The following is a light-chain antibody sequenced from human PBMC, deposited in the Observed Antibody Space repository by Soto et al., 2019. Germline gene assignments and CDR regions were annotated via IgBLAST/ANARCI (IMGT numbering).Light chain of an antibody. CDR1: QGINKW. CDR2: AAS. Sequence: DIQMTQSPSSVSAAVGDRVTITCRASQGINKWLAWYQQKPGKAPQLLISAASTLRSGVPSRFSGSGSGTDFILTISSLEPEDIAIYYCQQYDGPPLSFGPGTTVEI. J-gene: IGKJ3*01. V-gene: IGKV1-12*01. CDR3: QQYDGPPLS.